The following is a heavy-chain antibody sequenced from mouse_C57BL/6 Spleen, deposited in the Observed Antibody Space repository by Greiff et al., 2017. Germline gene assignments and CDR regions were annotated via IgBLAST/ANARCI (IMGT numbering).Heavy chain of an antibody. D-gene: IGHD2-3*01. V-gene: IGHV10-1*01. Sequence: EVQLVESGGGLVQPKGSLKLSCAASGFSFNTYAMNWVRQAPGKGLEWVARIRSKSNNYATYYADSEKDRFTISRDDSESMLYLQMNNLKTEDTAMYYCVRDGYYYAMDYWGQGTSVTVSS. CDR3: VRDGYYYAMDY. CDR1: GFSFNTYA. J-gene: IGHJ4*01. CDR2: IRSKSNNYAT.